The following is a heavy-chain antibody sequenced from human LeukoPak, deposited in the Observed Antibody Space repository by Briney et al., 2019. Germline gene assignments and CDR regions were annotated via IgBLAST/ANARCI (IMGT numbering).Heavy chain of an antibody. J-gene: IGHJ4*02. CDR2: ISSSGST. CDR3: ARQSRYSYGYTDY. CDR1: GDSISSGDYY. D-gene: IGHD5-18*01. V-gene: IGHV4-61*02. Sequence: PSETLSLTCTVSGDSISSGDYYWSWIRQPAGKGLEWIGRISSSGSTNYNPSLKSRVTISVDTSKNQFSLKLSSVTAADTAVYYCARQSRYSYGYTDYWGQGTLVTVSS.